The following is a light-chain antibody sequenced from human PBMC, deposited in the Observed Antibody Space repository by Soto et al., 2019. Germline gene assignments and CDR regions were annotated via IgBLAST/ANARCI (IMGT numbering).Light chain of an antibody. V-gene: IGKV3-20*01. Sequence: EIVLPQSPATLSLSPGERATLSCRASRSFASSYLAWYQHKPGQAPRLLIYAASSRATGIPDRFIGSGSGTDFTLTISRLEPDDSAVYYCHHYDSSPPYTFGQGTKVDIK. CDR2: AAS. CDR3: HHYDSSPPYT. CDR1: RSFASSY. J-gene: IGKJ2*01.